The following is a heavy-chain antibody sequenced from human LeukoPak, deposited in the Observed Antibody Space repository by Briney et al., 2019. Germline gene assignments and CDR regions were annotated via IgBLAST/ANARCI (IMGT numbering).Heavy chain of an antibody. J-gene: IGHJ5*02. V-gene: IGHV3-23*01. D-gene: IGHD2-8*01. Sequence: GGSLRLPCAASGFTFSSYAMSWVRQAPGKGLEWVSAISGSGGSTYYADSVKGRFTISRDNSKNTLYLQMNSLRAEDTAVYYCAKEVEGLTVSINWFDPWGQGTLVTVSS. CDR3: AKEVEGLTVSINWFDP. CDR2: ISGSGGST. CDR1: GFTFSSYA.